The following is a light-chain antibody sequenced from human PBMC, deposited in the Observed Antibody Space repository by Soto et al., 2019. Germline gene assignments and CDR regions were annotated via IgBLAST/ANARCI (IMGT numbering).Light chain of an antibody. V-gene: IGKV3-20*01. CDR1: QNVGSY. CDR2: GAS. Sequence: IFMTQSPATLSVSPGGRATLSCRASQNVGSYLAWYQHKPGQAPRLLIYGASNRATGIPDRFSGSGSGTDFTLTISRLEPEDFAVYYCQQYGSSGTFGQGTKVDIK. J-gene: IGKJ1*01. CDR3: QQYGSSGT.